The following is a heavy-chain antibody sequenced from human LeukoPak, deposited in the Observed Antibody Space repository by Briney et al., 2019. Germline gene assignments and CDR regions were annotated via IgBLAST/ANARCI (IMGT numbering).Heavy chain of an antibody. CDR2: MSASGGST. CDR3: AKDRIVGATGAFDI. D-gene: IGHD1-26*01. V-gene: IGHV3-23*01. CDR1: GFTFSSYA. Sequence: GGSLRLSCAASGFTFSSYAMSWVCQAPGKGLVWVSAMSASGGSTYYADSLKGRFTISRDNSKNTLYLQMNSLRAEDTAVYYCAKDRIVGATGAFDIWGQGTMVTVSS. J-gene: IGHJ3*02.